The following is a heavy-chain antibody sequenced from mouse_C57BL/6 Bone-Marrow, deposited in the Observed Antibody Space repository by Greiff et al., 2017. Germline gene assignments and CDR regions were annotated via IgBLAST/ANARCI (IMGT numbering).Heavy chain of an antibody. V-gene: IGHV5-9-1*02. CDR1: GFTFSSYA. Sequence: EVKLVESGAGLVKPGGSLKLSCAASGFTFSSYAMSWVRQTPETRLEWVAYISSGGDYIYYADTVKGRFTISRDNARNTLYLQMSSLKSEDTAMYYCTLYSNYLAWFAYWGQGTLVTVSA. J-gene: IGHJ3*01. D-gene: IGHD2-5*01. CDR2: ISSGGDYI. CDR3: TLYSNYLAWFAY.